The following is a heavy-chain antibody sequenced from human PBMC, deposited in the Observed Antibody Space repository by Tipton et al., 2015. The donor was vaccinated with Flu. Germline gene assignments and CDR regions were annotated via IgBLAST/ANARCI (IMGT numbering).Heavy chain of an antibody. CDR3: ARDHPPSITVLGEITDYFGMDV. CDR1: GFAFSTYW. D-gene: IGHD3-3*01. J-gene: IGHJ6*02. V-gene: IGHV3-7*03. Sequence: SLRLSCAASGFAFSTYWILWVRQAPGKGLEWVANINEDGSTTYYLGSVKGRFTISRDNPRNSVFLQMNSLRAEDTAVYYCARDHPPSITVLGEITDYFGMDVWGQGTTVTVSS. CDR2: INEDGSTT.